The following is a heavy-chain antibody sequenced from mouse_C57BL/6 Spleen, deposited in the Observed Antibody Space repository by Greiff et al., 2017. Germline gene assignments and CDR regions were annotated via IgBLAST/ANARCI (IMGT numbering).Heavy chain of an antibody. CDR2: IDPETGGT. CDR3: TRAWDGWYFDV. V-gene: IGHV1-15*01. D-gene: IGHD4-1*01. J-gene: IGHJ1*03. Sequence: QVQLQQSGAELVRPGASVTLSCKASGYTFTDYEMHWVKQTPVHGLEWIGAIDPETGGTAYNQKFKGKAILTADKSSSTAYMELRSLTSEDSAVYYCTRAWDGWYFDVWGTGTTVTVSS. CDR1: GYTFTDYE.